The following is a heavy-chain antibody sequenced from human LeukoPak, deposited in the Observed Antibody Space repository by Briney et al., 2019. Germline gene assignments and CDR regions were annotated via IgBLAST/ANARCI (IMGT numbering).Heavy chain of an antibody. CDR3: ARDSAFIGSTAKGGDY. CDR1: GYTFTSYG. D-gene: IGHD2-21*02. J-gene: IGHJ4*02. CDR2: ISAYNGNT. Sequence: GASVKVSCKASGYTFTSYGISWVRQAPGQGLEWMGWISAYNGNTNYAQKLQGRVTMTTDTSTSTAYMELRSLRSDDTAVYYRARDSAFIGSTAKGGDYWGQGTLVTVSS. V-gene: IGHV1-18*01.